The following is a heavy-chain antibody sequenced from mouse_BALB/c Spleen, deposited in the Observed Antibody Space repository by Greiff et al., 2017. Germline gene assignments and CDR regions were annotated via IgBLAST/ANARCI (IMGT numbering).Heavy chain of an antibody. D-gene: IGHD1-1*01. CDR3: ARSNYYGNYFDY. CDR1: GFTFSSFG. Sequence: EVKLVESGGGLVQPGGSRKLSCAASGFTFSSFGMHWVRQAPEKGLEWVAYISSGSSTIYYADTVKGRFTISRDNPKNTLFLQMTSLRSEDTAMYYCARSNYYGNYFDYWGQGTTLTVSS. V-gene: IGHV5-17*02. J-gene: IGHJ2*01. CDR2: ISSGSSTI.